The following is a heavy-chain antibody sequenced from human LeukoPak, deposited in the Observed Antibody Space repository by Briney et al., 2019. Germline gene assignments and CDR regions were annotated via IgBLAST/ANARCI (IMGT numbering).Heavy chain of an antibody. J-gene: IGHJ6*03. CDR2: INHSGST. CDR3: ARGGSRSTNYYYYYYMDV. Sequence: SETLSLTCAVYGGSFSGYYWSWIRQPPGKGLEWIGEINHSGSTNYNPSLKSRVTISVDTSKNQFSLKLSSVTAVDTAVYYCARGGSRSTNYYYYYYMDVWGKGTTVTVSS. V-gene: IGHV4-34*01. CDR1: GGSFSGYY. D-gene: IGHD2-2*01.